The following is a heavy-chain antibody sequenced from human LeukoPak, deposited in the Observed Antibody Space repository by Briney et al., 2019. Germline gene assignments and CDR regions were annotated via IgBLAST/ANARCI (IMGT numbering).Heavy chain of an antibody. Sequence: SQTLSLTCTVSGGSISSGGYYWSWIRQHPGKGLEWIGYIYYSGSTYYNPSLKSRVTISVDTSKNQFSLKLSSVTAADTAVYYCARGADRPNYSSGYHGGDYWGQGTLVTVSS. CDR1: GGSISSGGYY. D-gene: IGHD3-22*01. CDR2: IYYSGST. CDR3: ARGADRPNYSSGYHGGDY. V-gene: IGHV4-31*03. J-gene: IGHJ4*02.